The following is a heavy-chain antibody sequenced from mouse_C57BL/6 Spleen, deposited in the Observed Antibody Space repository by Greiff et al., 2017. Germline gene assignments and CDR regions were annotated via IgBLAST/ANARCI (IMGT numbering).Heavy chain of an antibody. J-gene: IGHJ4*01. V-gene: IGHV5-4*01. Sequence: VQLKESGGGLVKPGGSLKLSCAASGFTFSSYAMSWVRQTPEKRLEWVATISDGGSYTYYPDNVKGRFTISRDNAKNNLYLQMSHLKSEDTAMYYCARDRGVNYAMDDWGQGTSVTVSS. CDR3: ARDRGVNYAMDD. CDR1: GFTFSSYA. CDR2: ISDGGSYT. D-gene: IGHD2-12*01.